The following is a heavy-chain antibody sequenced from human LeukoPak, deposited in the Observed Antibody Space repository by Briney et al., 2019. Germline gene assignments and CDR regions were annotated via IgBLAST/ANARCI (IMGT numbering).Heavy chain of an antibody. D-gene: IGHD5-24*01. CDR1: GGTFSSYA. Sequence: GASVKVSCKASGGTFSSYAISWVRQAPGPGLEWMGRIIPILGIANYAQKFQGRVTITADKSTSTAYMELSSLRSEDTAVYYCARGGEMATILGYWGQGTLVTVSS. J-gene: IGHJ4*02. CDR3: ARGGEMATILGY. V-gene: IGHV1-69*04. CDR2: IIPILGIA.